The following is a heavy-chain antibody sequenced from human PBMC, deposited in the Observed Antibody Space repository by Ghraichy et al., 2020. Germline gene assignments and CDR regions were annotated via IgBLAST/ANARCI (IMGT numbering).Heavy chain of an antibody. V-gene: IGHV3-23*01. CDR1: GFTFSSYA. Sequence: GESLNISCAASGFTFSSYALTWVRQAPGKGLEWVSAISVSGGNTYYADSVKGRFTISRDKSKNTLYLQMNSLRAEDTAVYYCVKGSGEGVNWFAPWGHGTPVTVPP. CDR3: VKGSGEGVNWFAP. CDR2: ISVSGGNT. D-gene: IGHD3-10*01. J-gene: IGHJ5*02.